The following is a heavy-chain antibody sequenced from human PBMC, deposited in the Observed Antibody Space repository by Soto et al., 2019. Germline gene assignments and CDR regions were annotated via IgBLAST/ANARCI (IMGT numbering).Heavy chain of an antibody. CDR1: GYTFTSYG. Sequence: GASVKVSCRASGYTFTSYGISWVRQAPGQGLEWMGWISVYNGNTGYAQKLQGRVTMTTDTSTSTAYMELRSLTSDDTAVYYCARRLAVAGSGGLSPIYFYYMDVWGIGTTVTVSS. V-gene: IGHV1-18*01. CDR3: ARRLAVAGSGGLSPIYFYYMDV. D-gene: IGHD6-19*01. CDR2: ISVYNGNT. J-gene: IGHJ6*03.